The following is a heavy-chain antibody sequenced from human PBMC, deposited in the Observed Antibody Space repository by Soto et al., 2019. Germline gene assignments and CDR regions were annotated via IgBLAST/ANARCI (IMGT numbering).Heavy chain of an antibody. Sequence: QVQLQESGPGLVKPSETLSLTCTVSGGSISSYYWSWIRQPPGKGLEWIGYIYYSGSTNYNPSLKSRVTISVDTSKTQFSLKLSSVTAADTAVYYCARHLPNAYCSGGSCYGEDYFDYWGQGTLVTVSS. V-gene: IGHV4-59*08. CDR1: GGSISSYY. CDR3: ARHLPNAYCSGGSCYGEDYFDY. D-gene: IGHD2-15*01. CDR2: IYYSGST. J-gene: IGHJ4*02.